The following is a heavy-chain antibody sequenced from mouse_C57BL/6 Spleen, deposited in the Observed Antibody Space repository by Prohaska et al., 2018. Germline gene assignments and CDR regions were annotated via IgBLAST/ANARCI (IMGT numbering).Heavy chain of an antibody. J-gene: IGHJ1*03. CDR3: ARRNYGSSYWYFDV. V-gene: IGHV1-26*01. CDR1: GYTFTDYY. D-gene: IGHD1-1*01. Sequence: LKISCKASGYTFTDYYMNWVKQSHGKSLEWIGDINPNNGGTSYNQKFKGKATLTVDKSSSTAYMELRSLTSEDSAVYYCARRNYGSSYWYFDVWGTGNTVTVSS. CDR2: INPNNGGT.